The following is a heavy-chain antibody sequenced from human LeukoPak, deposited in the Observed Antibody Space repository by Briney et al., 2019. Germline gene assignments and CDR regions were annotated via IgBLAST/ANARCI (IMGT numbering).Heavy chain of an antibody. V-gene: IGHV4-59*08. Sequence: SETLSLTCTVSGGSISSYYWSWIRQPPGKGLEWIGYIYYSGSTNYNPSLKSRVTISVDTSKNQFSLKLSSVTAADTAVYYCARHFDDYGDYGGAFDIWGQGTMVTVPS. J-gene: IGHJ3*02. CDR2: IYYSGST. D-gene: IGHD4-17*01. CDR1: GGSISSYY. CDR3: ARHFDDYGDYGGAFDI.